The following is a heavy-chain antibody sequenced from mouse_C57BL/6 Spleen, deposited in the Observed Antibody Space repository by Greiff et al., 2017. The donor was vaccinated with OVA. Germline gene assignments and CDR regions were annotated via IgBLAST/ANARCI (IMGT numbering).Heavy chain of an antibody. CDR1: GFTFTDYY. D-gene: IGHD1-1*01. J-gene: IGHJ1*03. V-gene: IGHV7-3*01. CDR2: IRNKANGYTT. CDR3: AAYYYGSSYGWYFDV. Sequence: EVQRVESGGGLVQPGGSLSLSCAASGFTFTDYYMSWVRQPPGKALEWLGFIRNKANGYTTEYSASVKGRFTISRDNSQSILYLQMNALRAEDSATYYCAAYYYGSSYGWYFDVWGTGTTVTVSS.